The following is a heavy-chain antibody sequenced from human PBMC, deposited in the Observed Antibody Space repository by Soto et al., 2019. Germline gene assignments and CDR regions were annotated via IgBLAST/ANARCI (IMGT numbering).Heavy chain of an antibody. D-gene: IGHD3-10*01. CDR2: VNPNSGGT. CDR3: ATAQYYYGSGSYYNGYYGMDA. CDR1: GYTFTGYY. Sequence: ASVKVSCKASGYTFTGYYMHWGRQAPGQGLEGVGWVNPNSGGTNYAQKFQGRVTMTRDTSISTAYMELSRLRSDDTAVYYCATAQYYYGSGSYYNGYYGMDAWGQGTTVTVSS. J-gene: IGHJ6*02. V-gene: IGHV1-2*02.